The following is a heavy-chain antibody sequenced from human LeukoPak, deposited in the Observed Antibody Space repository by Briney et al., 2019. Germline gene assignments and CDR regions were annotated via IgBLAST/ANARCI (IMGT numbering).Heavy chain of an antibody. D-gene: IGHD6-19*01. V-gene: IGHV3-7*01. CDR1: GFTFSRYW. CDR3: ARDHAMAVAGLIDY. CDR2: IKEDGSDK. J-gene: IGHJ4*02. Sequence: GGSLTLSCAASGFTFSRYWMTWVRQPPGKGLEWLANIKEDGSDKYYVDSEEGRFTIARDNAKNSLYLQMNSLRAEDTAVYYCARDHAMAVAGLIDYWGQGTLVTVSS.